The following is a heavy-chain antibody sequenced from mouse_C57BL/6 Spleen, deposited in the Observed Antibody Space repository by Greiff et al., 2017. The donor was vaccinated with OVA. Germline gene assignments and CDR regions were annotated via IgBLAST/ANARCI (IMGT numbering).Heavy chain of an antibody. J-gene: IGHJ2*01. CDR2: INPSSGYT. Sequence: VQLQQSGAELAKPGASVKLSCKASGYTFTSYWMHWVKQRPGQGLEWIGYINPSSGYTKYNQKFKDKATLTADKSSSTAYMQLSSLTYEDSAVYYCARGDYSNYVPFDYWGQGTTLTVSS. CDR3: ARGDYSNYVPFDY. CDR1: GYTFTSYW. D-gene: IGHD2-5*01. V-gene: IGHV1-7*01.